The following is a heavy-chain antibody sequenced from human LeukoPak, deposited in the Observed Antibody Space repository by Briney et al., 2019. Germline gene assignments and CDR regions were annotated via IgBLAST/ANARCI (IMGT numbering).Heavy chain of an antibody. D-gene: IGHD4-17*01. V-gene: IGHV1-18*01. CDR3: ARGPHDYGDYYYYYGMDV. Sequence: ASVKVSFKASGYTFTSYGISWVRQAPGQGLEWMGWISAYNGNTNCAQKLQGRVTMTTDTSTSTAYMELRSLRSDDTAVYYCARGPHDYGDYYYYYGMDVWGQGTTVTVSS. CDR1: GYTFTSYG. CDR2: ISAYNGNT. J-gene: IGHJ6*02.